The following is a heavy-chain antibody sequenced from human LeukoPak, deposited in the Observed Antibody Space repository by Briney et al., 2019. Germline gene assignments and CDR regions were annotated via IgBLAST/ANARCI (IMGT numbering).Heavy chain of an antibody. CDR2: IYYSGST. CDR3: ARDYDILTGDSDAFDI. J-gene: IGHJ3*02. D-gene: IGHD3-9*01. CDR1: GGSISSYY. Sequence: SETLSLTCTVSGGSISSYYWSWIRQSPGKGLEWIGYIYYSGSTNYNPSLKSRVTISVDTSKNQFSLKLSSVTAADTAVYYCARDYDILTGDSDAFDIWGQGTMVTVSS. V-gene: IGHV4-59*01.